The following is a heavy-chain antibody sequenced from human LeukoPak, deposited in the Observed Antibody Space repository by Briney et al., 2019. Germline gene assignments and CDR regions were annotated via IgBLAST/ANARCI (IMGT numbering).Heavy chain of an antibody. V-gene: IGHV3-23*01. CDR2: ISGSGGST. CDR1: GFTLTSYA. D-gene: IGHD4-23*01. Sequence: GGSLRLSCAASGFTLTSYAMSWVRQAPGKGLEWVSAISGSGGSTYYAGSVRGRFTVSRDTSSNTLFLQMNDLRAEDTAVYYCAKGDYGGGPEAFDIWGQATLVTVSS. CDR3: AKGDYGGGPEAFDI. J-gene: IGHJ3*02.